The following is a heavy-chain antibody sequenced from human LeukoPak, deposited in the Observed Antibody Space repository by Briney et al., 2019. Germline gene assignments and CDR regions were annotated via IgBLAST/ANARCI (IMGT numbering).Heavy chain of an antibody. D-gene: IGHD2-2*03. CDR2: ISWDGGST. J-gene: IGHJ4*02. CDR1: GFTFDDCA. Sequence: GGSLRLSCAASGFTFDDCAIHWVRQAPGKGLEWVSLISWDGGSTYYADSVKGRFTISRDNSKNSLYLQVNSLRAEDTALYYCAKDPTPIGSTPIDYWGQGTLVTVSS. V-gene: IGHV3-43D*04. CDR3: AKDPTPIGSTPIDY.